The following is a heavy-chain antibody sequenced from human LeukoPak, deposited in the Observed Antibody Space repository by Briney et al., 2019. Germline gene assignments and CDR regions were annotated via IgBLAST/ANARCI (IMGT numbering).Heavy chain of an antibody. CDR2: INPNSSGT. Sequence: ASVKVSCKASGYTFTGYYMHWVRQAPGQGLEWMGWINPNSSGTNYAQKFQGRVTMTRDTSISTAYMELSRLRSDDTAVYYCARDILGYCSSTSCYTNYYYGMDVWGQGTTVTVSS. J-gene: IGHJ6*02. D-gene: IGHD2-2*02. CDR1: GYTFTGYY. V-gene: IGHV1-2*02. CDR3: ARDILGYCSSTSCYTNYYYGMDV.